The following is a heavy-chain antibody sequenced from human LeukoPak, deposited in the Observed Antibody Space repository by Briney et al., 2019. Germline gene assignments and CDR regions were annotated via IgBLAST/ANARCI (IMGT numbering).Heavy chain of an antibody. J-gene: IGHJ4*02. CDR1: GFTFGDHA. CDR2: IKSKTDGGTT. CDR3: TTAPRWVWDIVVEG. V-gene: IGHV3-15*01. Sequence: GGSLRLSCTASGFTFGDHAMSWVRQAPGKGLEWVGRIKSKTDGGTTDYAAPVKGRFTISRDDSKNTLYLQMNSLKAEDTAVYYCTTAPRWVWDIVVEGWGQGTLVTVSS. D-gene: IGHD2-15*01.